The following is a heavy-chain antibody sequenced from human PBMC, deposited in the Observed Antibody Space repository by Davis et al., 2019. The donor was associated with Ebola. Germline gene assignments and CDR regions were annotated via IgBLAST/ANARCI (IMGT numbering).Heavy chain of an antibody. J-gene: IGHJ6*02. CDR1: GGSISSYY. Sequence: MPSETLSLTCTVSGGSISSYYWSWIRQPPGKGLEWIGYIYYSGSTNYNPSLKSRVTISVDTSKNQFSLKLSSVTAADTAVYYCARAGTITTPGLGMDVWGQGTTVTVSS. V-gene: IGHV4-59*01. CDR2: IYYSGST. D-gene: IGHD5-24*01. CDR3: ARAGTITTPGLGMDV.